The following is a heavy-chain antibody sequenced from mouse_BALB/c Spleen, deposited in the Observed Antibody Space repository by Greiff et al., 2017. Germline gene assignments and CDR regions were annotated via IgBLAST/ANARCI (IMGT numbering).Heavy chain of an antibody. D-gene: IGHD2-3*01. Sequence: VQLQESGPGLVAPSQSLSITCTVSGFSLTSYGVHWVRQPPGKGLEWLGVIWAGGSTNYNSALMSRLSISKDNSKSQVFLKMNSLQTDDTAMYYCARGGGYDGYYVRYFDVWGAGTTVTVSS. CDR3: ARGGGYDGYYVRYFDV. CDR2: IWAGGST. CDR1: GFSLTSYG. V-gene: IGHV2-9*02. J-gene: IGHJ1*01.